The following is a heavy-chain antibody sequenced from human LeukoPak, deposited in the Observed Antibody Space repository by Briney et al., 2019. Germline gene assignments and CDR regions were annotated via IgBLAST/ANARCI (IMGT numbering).Heavy chain of an antibody. CDR2: IKQDGSEK. J-gene: IGHJ4*02. D-gene: IGHD1-1*01. CDR1: GFTFRNYW. Sequence: QSGGSLRLSCAASGFTFRNYWMGWVRQAPGKGLHWVANIKQDGSEKYYVDSVKGRFTISRDNAKNSLYLQMNSLKAEDTAVYYCVIAYSSSENWRFDYWGQGTLVTVSS. V-gene: IGHV3-7*01. CDR3: VIAYSSSENWRFDY.